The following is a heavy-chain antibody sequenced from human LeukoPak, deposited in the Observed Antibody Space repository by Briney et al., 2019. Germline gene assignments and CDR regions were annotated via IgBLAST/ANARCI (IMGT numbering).Heavy chain of an antibody. CDR2: ISDTGGNT. CDR1: GFTFSTYA. CDR3: AKGRTNDY. J-gene: IGHJ4*02. V-gene: IGHV3-23*01. D-gene: IGHD1/OR15-1a*01. Sequence: GGSLRLSCAASGFTFSTYAMSWVRQTPEKGLEWVSAISDTGGNTLYADSVKGRFTISRDNSKNTLYLQMNSLRAEDMAIYYCAKGRTNDYWGQGTLVTVSS.